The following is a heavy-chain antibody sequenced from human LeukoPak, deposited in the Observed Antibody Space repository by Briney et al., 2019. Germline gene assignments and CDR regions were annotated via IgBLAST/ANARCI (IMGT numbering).Heavy chain of an antibody. CDR2: IYYTGST. CDR3: ARERDYDFWSGYPTDYYYYMDV. Sequence: SETLSLTCIVSGGSITNYYWSWIRQPPGKGLEWIGYIYYTGSTDYSPSLNSRVTISIDTSKTQFSLNLRSVTAADTAVYYCARERDYDFWSGYPTDYYYYMDVWGKGTTVTVSS. J-gene: IGHJ6*03. CDR1: GGSITNYY. V-gene: IGHV4-59*01. D-gene: IGHD3-3*01.